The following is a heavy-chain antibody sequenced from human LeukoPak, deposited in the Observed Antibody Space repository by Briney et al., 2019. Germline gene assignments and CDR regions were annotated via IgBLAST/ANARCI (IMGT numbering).Heavy chain of an antibody. D-gene: IGHD6-19*01. CDR3: AKATQWLVA. Sequence: GGSLRLSCAASGFTFSSYGMSWVPQAPGKGLEWGSAISGGGGSTYYGDSVKGRLTISRDNSKNTLYLQMNSPRAEDTAVYYCAKATQWLVAWGQGTLVTVSS. J-gene: IGHJ5*02. CDR2: ISGGGGST. V-gene: IGHV3-23*01. CDR1: GFTFSSYG.